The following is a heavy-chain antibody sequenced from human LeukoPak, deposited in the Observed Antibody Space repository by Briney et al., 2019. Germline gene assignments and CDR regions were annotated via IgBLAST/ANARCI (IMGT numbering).Heavy chain of an antibody. CDR2: ISGSGDST. Sequence: PGGSLRLSCAASGFTFSSYAMSWVRQAPGKGLEWVSAISGSGDSTYYADSVKGRFTISRDNSKNTLYLQMNSLRAEDTALYYCAKDISAGSSYYYYGMDVWGQGTTVTVSS. CDR3: AKDISAGSSYYYYGMDV. J-gene: IGHJ6*02. CDR1: GFTFSSYA. D-gene: IGHD2-15*01. V-gene: IGHV3-23*01.